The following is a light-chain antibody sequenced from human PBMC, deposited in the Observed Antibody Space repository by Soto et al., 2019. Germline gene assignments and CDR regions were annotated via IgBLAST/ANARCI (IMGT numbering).Light chain of an antibody. V-gene: IGKV1-5*01. CDR1: QSISSW. CDR2: DAS. J-gene: IGKJ1*01. Sequence: DLHMTQSPSTLYASVGDRVTITWRASQSISSWLAWYQQKPGKAPKLLIYDASSLESGVPSRFSGSGSGTEFTLTISSLQPDDFATYYCQQYNSYPGTFGQGTKVDIK. CDR3: QQYNSYPGT.